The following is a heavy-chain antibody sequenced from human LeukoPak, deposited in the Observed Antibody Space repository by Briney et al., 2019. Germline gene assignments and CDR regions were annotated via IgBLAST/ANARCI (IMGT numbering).Heavy chain of an antibody. V-gene: IGHV3-23*01. D-gene: IGHD6-13*01. CDR3: AKGVKYSSSWYAD. J-gene: IGHJ4*02. Sequence: GGSLRLSCAASGFTFSSYAMSWVRQAPGKGLEWVSAISGSGGSTYYADSVKGRFTISRDNSKNTLYLQMNRLRAEDTAVYYCAKGVKYSSSWYADWGQGTLVTVSS. CDR1: GFTFSSYA. CDR2: ISGSGGST.